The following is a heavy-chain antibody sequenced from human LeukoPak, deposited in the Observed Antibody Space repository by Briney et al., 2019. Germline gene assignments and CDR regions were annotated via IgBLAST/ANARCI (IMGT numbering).Heavy chain of an antibody. Sequence: PGGSLRLSCAASGFTFSSYGMHWVRQAPGKGLEWVAVISYDGSNKYYADSVKGRFTISRDNSKNTLYLQMNSLRAEDTAVYYCAKDHYRSSWYFVRYYYYYYMDVWGKGTTVTVSS. V-gene: IGHV3-30*18. CDR1: GFTFSSYG. J-gene: IGHJ6*03. D-gene: IGHD6-13*01. CDR3: AKDHYRSSWYFVRYYYYYYMDV. CDR2: ISYDGSNK.